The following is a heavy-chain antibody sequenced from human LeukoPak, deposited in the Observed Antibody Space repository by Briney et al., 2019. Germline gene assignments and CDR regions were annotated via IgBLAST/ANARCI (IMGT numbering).Heavy chain of an antibody. CDR1: GGSLSDDY. V-gene: IGHV4-59*08. CDR2: INYGGST. D-gene: IGHD5-18*01. J-gene: IGHJ6*03. Sequence: SETLSLTCSVPGGSLSDDYWSWIRQPPGKALEWIGYINYGGSTNYNPSLKSRVTMSVDTSKNQFSMNLNSVSAADTAVYYCARRRPAPMVNLEEDVQYYMDVWGSGTTVTVSS. CDR3: ARRRPAPMVNLEEDVQYYMDV.